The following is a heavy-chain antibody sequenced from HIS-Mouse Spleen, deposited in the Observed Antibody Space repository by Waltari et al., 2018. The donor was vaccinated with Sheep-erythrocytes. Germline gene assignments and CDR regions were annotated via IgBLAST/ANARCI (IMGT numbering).Heavy chain of an antibody. CDR1: GCSISSSSYY. CDR2: IYYSGST. D-gene: IGHD3-10*01. J-gene: IGHJ3*02. V-gene: IGHV4-39*01. CDR3: ARRRILWFYAFDI. Sequence: QLQLQESGSGLVKPSETLSLTCPVSGCSISSSSYYWGWIRQPPGKGLEWIGSIYYSGSTYYNPSLKSRVTISVDTSKNQFSLKLSSVTAADTAVYYCARRRILWFYAFDIWGQGTMVTVSS.